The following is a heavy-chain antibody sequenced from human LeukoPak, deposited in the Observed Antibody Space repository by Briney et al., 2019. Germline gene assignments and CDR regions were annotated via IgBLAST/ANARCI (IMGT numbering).Heavy chain of an antibody. Sequence: ASVKVSCKASGYTFTSYAMNWVRQAPGQGLEWMGWINTYTGNPTYAQGFTGRFVFSLDTSVSTAYLQISSLKAEDTAVYYCARALYSSGYYYFDYWGQGTLVTVSS. CDR3: ARALYSSGYYYFDY. D-gene: IGHD3-22*01. J-gene: IGHJ4*02. V-gene: IGHV7-4-1*02. CDR2: INTYTGNP. CDR1: GYTFTSYA.